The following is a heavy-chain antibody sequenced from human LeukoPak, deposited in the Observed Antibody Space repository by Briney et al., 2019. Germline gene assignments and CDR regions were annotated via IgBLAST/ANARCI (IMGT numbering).Heavy chain of an antibody. D-gene: IGHD5-24*01. Sequence: SETLSLTCTVSGGSISSYYWSWIRQPPGKGLEWIGYIYYSGSTNYYPSLKSRVTISVDTSKNQFSLKLSSVTAADTAVYYCARVRRDGYNSIGAWYFDYWGQGTLVTVSS. CDR3: ARVRRDGYNSIGAWYFDY. CDR1: GGSISSYY. CDR2: IYYSGST. V-gene: IGHV4-59*01. J-gene: IGHJ4*02.